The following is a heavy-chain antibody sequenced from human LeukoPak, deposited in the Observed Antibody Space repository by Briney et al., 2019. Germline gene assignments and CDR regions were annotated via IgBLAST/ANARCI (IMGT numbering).Heavy chain of an antibody. J-gene: IGHJ4*02. Sequence: GGSLRLSCAASGFSFSSYGMHWVRQAPGKGLEWVAFIRYDGSNKYYADSVKGRFTISRDNAKNSLYLQMNSLRAEDTAVYYCAREVDYGDYVRDYWGQGTLVTVSS. CDR1: GFSFSSYG. CDR2: IRYDGSNK. D-gene: IGHD4-17*01. CDR3: AREVDYGDYVRDY. V-gene: IGHV3-30*02.